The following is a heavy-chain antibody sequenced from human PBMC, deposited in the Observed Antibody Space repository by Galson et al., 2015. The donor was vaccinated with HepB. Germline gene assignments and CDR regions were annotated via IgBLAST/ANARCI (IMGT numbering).Heavy chain of an antibody. D-gene: IGHD1-26*01. V-gene: IGHV3-33*01. J-gene: IGHJ6*02. CDR3: ARDIGGRDYTRLGSGMDV. CDR2: IWYDGSNK. Sequence: SLRLSCAASGFTFSSYGMHWVRQAPGKGLEWVAVIWYDGSNKYYADSVKGRFTISRDNSKNTLYLQMNSLRAEDTAVYYCARDIGGRDYTRLGSGMDVWGQGTTVTVSS. CDR1: GFTFSSYG.